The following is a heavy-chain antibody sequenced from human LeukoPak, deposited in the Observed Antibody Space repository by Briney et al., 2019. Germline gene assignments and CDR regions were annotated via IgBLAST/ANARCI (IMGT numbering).Heavy chain of an antibody. CDR3: PRVPDYGDYYFDY. Sequence: RPSETLSLTCTVSGGSISSGDYYWSWIRQPPGKGLEWIGYIYYSGSTYYNPSLKSRVTISVDTSKNQFSLKLSSVTAADTAVYYCPRVPDYGDYYFDYWGQGTLVTVSS. V-gene: IGHV4-30-4*01. D-gene: IGHD4-17*01. J-gene: IGHJ4*02. CDR2: IYYSGST. CDR1: GGSISSGDYY.